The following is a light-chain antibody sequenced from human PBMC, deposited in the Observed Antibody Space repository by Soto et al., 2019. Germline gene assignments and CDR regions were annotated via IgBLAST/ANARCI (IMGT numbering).Light chain of an antibody. CDR2: GAS. CDR1: QSVSSSY. Sequence: DIVLTQSPGPLSLSPGERATLSCRASQSVSSSYLAWYQQKPRQAPSLLIYGASIRATGLPDRFSGSGSGTEFSLLISRLQPDDFAVYYCQQYGSSPPYPFGQGTKLEIK. J-gene: IGKJ2*01. CDR3: QQYGSSPPYP. V-gene: IGKV3-20*01.